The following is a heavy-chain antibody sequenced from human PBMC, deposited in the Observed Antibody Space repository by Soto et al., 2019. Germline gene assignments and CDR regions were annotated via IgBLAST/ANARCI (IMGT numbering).Heavy chain of an antibody. V-gene: IGHV3-72*01. Sequence: EVQLVESGGGLVQPGGSLRLSCAASGFTFSAHYMDWVRQAPGKGLEWVGRIKNKANRYTTEYAASVEGRFTISREDSQNSLYLQMNSLKTEDRAVYYCARVSLVGPSGGRYFDYWGQGSQVAVSS. J-gene: IGHJ4*02. D-gene: IGHD1-26*01. CDR2: IKNKANRYTT. CDR3: ARVSLVGPSGGRYFDY. CDR1: GFTFSAHY.